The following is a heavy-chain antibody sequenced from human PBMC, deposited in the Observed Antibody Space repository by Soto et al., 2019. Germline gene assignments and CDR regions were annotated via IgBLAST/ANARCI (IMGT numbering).Heavy chain of an antibody. CDR2: IYYSGTT. V-gene: IGHV4-31*03. J-gene: IGHJ5*02. Sequence: QVQLQESGPGLVKPSQTLSLTCTISGGSISSSGYYWSWIRQHPGKGLEWIGYIYYSGTTYYNPSLKSRVSSSVDTSKYQFSLKLSSVTAADTGVYYSARARDCSGACCSGVNWFDPWGQGTLVTVSS. D-gene: IGHD2-2*01. CDR1: GGSISSSGYY. CDR3: ARARDCSGACCSGVNWFDP.